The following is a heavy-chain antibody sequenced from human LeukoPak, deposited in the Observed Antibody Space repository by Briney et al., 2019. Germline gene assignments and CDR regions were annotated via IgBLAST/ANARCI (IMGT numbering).Heavy chain of an antibody. CDR3: ARDLVYGDYSLSALGGPNMDV. D-gene: IGHD4-17*01. CDR1: GYTFTSYG. Sequence: ASVKVSCKASGYTFTSYGISWVRQAPGQGLEWMGWNSAYNGNTNYAQKLQGRVTMTTDTSTSTAYMELRSLRSDDTAVYYCARDLVYGDYSLSALGGPNMDVWGKGTTVTISS. CDR2: NSAYNGNT. V-gene: IGHV1-18*01. J-gene: IGHJ6*03.